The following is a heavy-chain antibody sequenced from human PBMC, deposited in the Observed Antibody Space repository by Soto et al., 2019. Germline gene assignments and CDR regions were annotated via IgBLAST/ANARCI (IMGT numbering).Heavy chain of an antibody. CDR1: WFTVSTNY. D-gene: IGHD2-15*01. CDR2: IYSGGNT. J-gene: IGHJ6*02. Sequence: PGGSLRLSCAASWFTVSTNYMSWVRQAPGKGLEWVSMIYSGGNTYYSDSVKGRFTISRDNSKNTLYLQINSLRAEDTAVYYCARGYCSGGSCYSGWSMDVWGQGTTVTVSS. CDR3: ARGYCSGGSCYSGWSMDV. V-gene: IGHV3-53*01.